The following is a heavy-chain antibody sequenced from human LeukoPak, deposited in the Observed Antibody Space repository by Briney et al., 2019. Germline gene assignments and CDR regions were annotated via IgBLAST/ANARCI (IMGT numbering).Heavy chain of an antibody. CDR1: GGSISSYY. CDR2: IYYSGST. Sequence: SETLSLTCTVSGGSISSYYWSWIRQPPGKGLEWIGYIYYSGSTNYNPSLKSRVTISVDTSKDQFSLKLSSVTAADTAVYYCARVRTPEMVATIREGGWFDPWGQGTLVTVSS. CDR3: ARVRTPEMVATIREGGWFDP. D-gene: IGHD5-12*01. V-gene: IGHV4-59*01. J-gene: IGHJ5*02.